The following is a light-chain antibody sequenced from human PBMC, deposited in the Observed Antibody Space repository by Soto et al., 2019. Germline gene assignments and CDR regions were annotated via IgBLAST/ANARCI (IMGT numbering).Light chain of an antibody. CDR3: QRYNNWPLT. J-gene: IGKJ4*01. V-gene: IGKV3-15*01. Sequence: EIVLTQSPGTLSLSPWERATLSCRASQSVSSSYLAWYQHKPGQTPRLLIYDTSARATGVPARFSGSRSGPEFTLTINSLQSEDFAIYYCQRYNNWPLTFGGGTKVDIK. CDR2: DTS. CDR1: QSVSSSY.